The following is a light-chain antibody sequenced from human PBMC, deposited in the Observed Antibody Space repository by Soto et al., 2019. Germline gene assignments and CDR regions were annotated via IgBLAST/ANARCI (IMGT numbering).Light chain of an antibody. CDR2: DAS. J-gene: IGKJ4*01. CDR3: QQYDRWPVT. Sequence: EIVLTQSPGTLSLSPGERVTFSCRASQSVTTNLAWYQHKPGQSPRLLISDASTGASGIPPRFSGSGSGTEFTLTIDRLQSADFAVYYCQQYDRWPVTFGGGTKV. CDR1: QSVTTN. V-gene: IGKV3-15*01.